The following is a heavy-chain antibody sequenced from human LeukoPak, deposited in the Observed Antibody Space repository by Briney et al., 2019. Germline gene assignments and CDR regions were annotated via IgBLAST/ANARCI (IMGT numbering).Heavy chain of an antibody. CDR3: ARDSGGYGGRTDYFDY. Sequence: GGSLRLSCTASGFTFEDYAMHWVRQAPGKGLEWVSHITWDGGSAFYLDSVKGRFTLSRDNRKDSLYLQMNSLRGEDTALYYCARDSGGYGGRTDYFDYWGQGTLVTVSS. V-gene: IGHV3-43D*03. CDR2: ITWDGGSA. J-gene: IGHJ4*02. D-gene: IGHD3-16*01. CDR1: GFTFEDYA.